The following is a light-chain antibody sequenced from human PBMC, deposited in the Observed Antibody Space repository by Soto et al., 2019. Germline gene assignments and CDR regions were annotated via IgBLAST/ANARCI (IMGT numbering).Light chain of an antibody. CDR3: QHYNSYSEE. Sequence: DLQLTQSPSTLSLSLGDSARITRRASRSISDWLAWYQQKPGKAPELLIFDASSLKSGVPSRFSGSGSGTDFTLTISSLQPDDFATYYCQHYNSYSEEFGQGTKVDIK. CDR1: RSISDW. J-gene: IGKJ1*01. CDR2: DAS. V-gene: IGKV1-5*01.